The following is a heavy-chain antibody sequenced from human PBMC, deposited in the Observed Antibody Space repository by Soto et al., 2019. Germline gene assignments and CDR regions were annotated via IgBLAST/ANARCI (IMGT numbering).Heavy chain of an antibody. CDR2: ISSDGDST. V-gene: IGHV3-23*01. D-gene: IGHD3-9*01. CDR1: GFTFSTYA. CDR3: ARDPSTGNADY. J-gene: IGHJ4*02. Sequence: GGSLRLSCAASGFTFSTYALNWVRQSPGKGLEWVSTISSDGDSTYYVDSVKGRFTVSRDNSKNTMYLQMNSLRAEDTALYFCARDPSTGNADYWGQGTLVTVSS.